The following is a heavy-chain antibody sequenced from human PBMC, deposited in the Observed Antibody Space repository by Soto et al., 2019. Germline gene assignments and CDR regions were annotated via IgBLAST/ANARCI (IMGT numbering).Heavy chain of an antibody. CDR1: GGSFSGYY. D-gene: IGHD2-15*01. CDR3: ARDPPSEYCSGGSCYPPPFDY. V-gene: IGHV4-34*01. Sequence: SETLSLTCAVYGGSFSGYYWSWIRQPPGKGLEWIGEINHSGSTNYNPSLKSRVTISVDTSKNQFSLKLSSVTAADTAVYYCARDPPSEYCSGGSCYPPPFDYWGQGTLVTVSS. J-gene: IGHJ4*02. CDR2: INHSGST.